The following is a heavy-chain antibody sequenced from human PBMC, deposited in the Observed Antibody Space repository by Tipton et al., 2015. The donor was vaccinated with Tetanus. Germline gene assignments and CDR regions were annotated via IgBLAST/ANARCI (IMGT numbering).Heavy chain of an antibody. Sequence: TLSLTCAVYGGSFSGYYWSWIRQPPGKGLEWIGEINHSGSTNYNPSLKSRVTISVDTSKNQFSLKLSSVTAADTAVYYCARVGRITSFDPWGQGTLVTVSS. D-gene: IGHD3-10*01. J-gene: IGHJ5*02. V-gene: IGHV4-34*01. CDR2: INHSGST. CDR1: GGSFSGYY. CDR3: ARVGRITSFDP.